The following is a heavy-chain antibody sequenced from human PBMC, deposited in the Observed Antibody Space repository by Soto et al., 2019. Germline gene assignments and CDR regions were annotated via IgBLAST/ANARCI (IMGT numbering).Heavy chain of an antibody. V-gene: IGHV4-31*03. D-gene: IGHD6-13*01. CDR2: IFHSGST. CDR1: GGSITSGGFY. J-gene: IGHJ5*02. CDR3: VRGGIAGNWFDP. Sequence: QVQLQESGPGLVKPSQTLSLTCTVSGGSITSGGFYWSWIRQHPGKGLEWIAYIFHSGSTDYNPSLKSRVTISADTSKNPFSLKLTFVTAADTAVYYCVRGGIAGNWFDPWGQGTLVTVSS.